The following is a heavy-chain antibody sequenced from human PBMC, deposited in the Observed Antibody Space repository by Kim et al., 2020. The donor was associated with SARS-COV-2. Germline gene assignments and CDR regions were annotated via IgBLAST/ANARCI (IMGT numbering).Heavy chain of an antibody. CDR3: ARDPTSTAEVAFDI. J-gene: IGHJ3*02. CDR1: GFTFSSYS. D-gene: IGHD4-17*01. Sequence: GGSLRLSCAASGFTFSSYSMNWVRQAPGKGLEWVSSISSSSSYIYYADSVKGRFTISRDNAKNSLYLQMNSLRAEDTAVYYCARDPTSTAEVAFDIWGQGTMVTVSS. CDR2: ISSSSSYI. V-gene: IGHV3-21*01.